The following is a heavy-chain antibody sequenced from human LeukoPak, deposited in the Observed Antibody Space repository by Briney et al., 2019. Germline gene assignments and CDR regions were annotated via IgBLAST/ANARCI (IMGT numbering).Heavy chain of an antibody. D-gene: IGHD3-3*02. CDR3: AKSMSTFYRGFFDY. J-gene: IGHJ4*02. CDR1: GFTFSTYA. V-gene: IGHV3-23*01. Sequence: PGGSLRLYCAASGFTFSTYAMSWVRQAPGMGLEWVSSISNNGGDTYYADSVKGRLTISRDNSKNTLYLQINSLRAEDTAMYYCAKSMSTFYRGFFDYWGQGTLVSVSS. CDR2: ISNNGGDT.